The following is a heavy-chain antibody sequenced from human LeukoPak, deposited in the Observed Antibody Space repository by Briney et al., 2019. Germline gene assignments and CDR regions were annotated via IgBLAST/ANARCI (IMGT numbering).Heavy chain of an antibody. Sequence: GGSLRLSCAASGFTVGNNHMNWVRQAPGKGLEWVSLIYSGGNTQYADSVKGRFIIFRDSSKNTLYLQMNSLRAEDTAVYYCARSAGGSYYVLAFDIWGQGTMVTVSS. D-gene: IGHD1-26*01. J-gene: IGHJ3*02. V-gene: IGHV3-66*01. CDR2: IYSGGNT. CDR1: GFTVGNNH. CDR3: ARSAGGSYYVLAFDI.